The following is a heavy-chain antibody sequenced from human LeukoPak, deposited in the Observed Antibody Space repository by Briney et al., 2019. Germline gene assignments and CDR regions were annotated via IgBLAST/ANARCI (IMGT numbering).Heavy chain of an antibody. J-gene: IGHJ5*02. CDR3: ARDPLVAGLNWFDP. D-gene: IGHD6-19*01. V-gene: IGHV1-69*13. Sequence: SVKVSCKASGYTFTGYYMHWVRQAPGQGLEWMGGIIPIFGTPTYAQKFQGRVTFTADESTSTAFMELTSLKSDDTAVYYCARDPLVAGLNWFDPWGQGTLVTVSS. CDR2: IIPIFGTP. CDR1: GYTFTGYY.